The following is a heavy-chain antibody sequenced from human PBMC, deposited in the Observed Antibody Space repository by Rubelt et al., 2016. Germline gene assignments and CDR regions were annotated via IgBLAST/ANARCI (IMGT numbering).Heavy chain of an antibody. V-gene: IGHV1-69*01. J-gene: IGHJ4*02. CDR2: IIPIFGTA. CDR1: GGTFSSYA. D-gene: IGHD4-17*01. Sequence: QVQLVQSGAEVKKPGASVKVSCKASGGTFSSYAISWVRQAPGQGLEWMGGIIPIFGTANYARKFPGRVTITAAESTSTAYMELSSLGSEDTAVYYCARDYPYGTIDYWGQGTLVTVSS. CDR3: ARDYPYGTIDY.